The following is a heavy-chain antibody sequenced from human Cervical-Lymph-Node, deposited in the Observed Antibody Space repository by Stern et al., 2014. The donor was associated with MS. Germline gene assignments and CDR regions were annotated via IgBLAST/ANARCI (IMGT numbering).Heavy chain of an antibody. D-gene: IGHD6-19*01. CDR2: ISYDGSNE. V-gene: IGHV3-30*18. CDR3: AKDPGGYASAWYNWFDP. CDR1: GFTFSSYG. J-gene: IGHJ5*02. Sequence: DQLVESGGGVVQPGRSLRLSCAVSGFTFSSYGMHWVRQAPGKGLEWVAVISYDGSNENYAASVKGRFTISRDNSEKTLYLQMNSLRSEDTAIYYCAKDPGGYASAWYNWFDPWGQGTLVTVSS.